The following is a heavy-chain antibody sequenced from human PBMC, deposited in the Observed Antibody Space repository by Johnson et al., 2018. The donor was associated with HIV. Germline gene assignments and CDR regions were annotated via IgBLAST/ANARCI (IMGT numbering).Heavy chain of an antibody. CDR3: VRGGMYRRDDAFDI. J-gene: IGHJ3*02. Sequence: VQLVESGGGLVQPGGSLRLSCAASGFTFSSYGMHWVRQAPGKGLEWVSGLNWNGGYAAYADSVKGRFTISRDNAKNSLYLHMNSLRADDKGLYYCVRGGMYRRDDAFDIWGQGTMVTVSS. CDR2: LNWNGGYA. CDR1: GFTFSSYG. V-gene: IGHV3-20*04. D-gene: IGHD1-14*01.